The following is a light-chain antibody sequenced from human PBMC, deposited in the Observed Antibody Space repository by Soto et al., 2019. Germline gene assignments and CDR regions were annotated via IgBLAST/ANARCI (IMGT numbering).Light chain of an antibody. J-gene: IGLJ3*02. Sequence: QSALTQPRSVSGSPGQSVTISCTGTSSDVGGYNYVSWYQQHPGKAPKLMIYDVSKRPSGVPDRFSGSKSGNTASLTISGLPAEDEADYYCCSYAGSYPLWVFGGGTQLTGL. V-gene: IGLV2-11*01. CDR3: CSYAGSYPLWV. CDR1: SSDVGGYNY. CDR2: DVS.